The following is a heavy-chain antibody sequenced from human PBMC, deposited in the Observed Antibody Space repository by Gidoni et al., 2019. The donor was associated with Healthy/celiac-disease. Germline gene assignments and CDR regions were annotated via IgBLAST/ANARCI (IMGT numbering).Heavy chain of an antibody. CDR3: ARVRIAAH. Sequence: QGQLQQWGGGRLKPSETLSRTRAVYGGSFRGYYWSWIRQPPGKGLEWIGELTHSGRTNFTPSLTSRVTISVATSTTQFSLKLSSVTSADTSVYSCARVRIAAHWGQVTLVTVSS. CDR2: LTHSGRT. D-gene: IGHD6-13*01. CDR1: GGSFRGYY. V-gene: IGHV4-34*01. J-gene: IGHJ1*01.